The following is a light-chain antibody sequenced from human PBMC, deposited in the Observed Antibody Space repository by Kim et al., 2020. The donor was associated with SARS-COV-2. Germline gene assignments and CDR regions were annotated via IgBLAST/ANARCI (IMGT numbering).Light chain of an antibody. Sequence: SYELTQDPAVSVALGQTVRITCRGDSLRSYYATWYQQKPGQAPVLVIYGKNNRPSGIPDRFSGSSSGNTASLTITGAQAEDEADYYCKSRGTSGNVVFGGGTQLTVL. V-gene: IGLV3-19*01. CDR2: GKN. CDR1: SLRSYY. CDR3: KSRGTSGNVV. J-gene: IGLJ2*01.